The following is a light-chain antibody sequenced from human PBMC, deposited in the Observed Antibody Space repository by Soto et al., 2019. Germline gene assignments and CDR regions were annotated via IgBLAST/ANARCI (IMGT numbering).Light chain of an antibody. CDR3: CSYAGSSTLV. CDR1: SSDVGSYNF. Sequence: QSALTQPASVSGSPGQSITISCTGTSSDVGSYNFVSWYQHHPGKAPKLMIYEGSKRPSGVSYRFSGSKSGNTASLTISGFQAEDEADYYCCSYAGSSTLVFGGGTKLTVL. J-gene: IGLJ2*01. CDR2: EGS. V-gene: IGLV2-23*01.